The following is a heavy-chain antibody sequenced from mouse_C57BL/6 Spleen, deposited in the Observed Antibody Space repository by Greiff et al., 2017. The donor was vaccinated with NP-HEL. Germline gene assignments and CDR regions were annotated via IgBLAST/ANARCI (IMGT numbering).Heavy chain of an antibody. V-gene: IGHV1-55*01. CDR2: IYPGSGST. CDR1: GYTFTSYW. D-gene: IGHD2-3*01. J-gene: IGHJ4*01. CDR3: ARGNGYYPSYAMDY. Sequence: QVQLQQPGAELVKPGASVKMSCKASGYTFTSYWITWVKQRPGQGLEWIGDIYPGSGSTNYNEKFKSKATLTVDTSSSTAYMQLSSLTSEDSAVYYCARGNGYYPSYAMDYWGQGTSVTVSS.